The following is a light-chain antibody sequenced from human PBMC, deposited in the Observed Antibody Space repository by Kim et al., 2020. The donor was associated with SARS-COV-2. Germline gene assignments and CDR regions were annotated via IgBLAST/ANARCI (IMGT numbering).Light chain of an antibody. CDR2: DVS. J-gene: IGLJ3*02. CDR1: GSDVGGYNS. Sequence: QSALTQPASVSGSPGQSITISCTGTGSDVGGYNSVSWYQQHPGKAPKLMIYDVSNRPSGVSNRFSGSKSGNTASLTISGLQAEDEADYYCSSYTSRITLVFGGGTKVTVL. CDR3: SSYTSRITLV. V-gene: IGLV2-14*03.